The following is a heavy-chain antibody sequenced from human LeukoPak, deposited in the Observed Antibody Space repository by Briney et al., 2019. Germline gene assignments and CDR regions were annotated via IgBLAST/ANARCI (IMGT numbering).Heavy chain of an antibody. D-gene: IGHD3-9*01. Sequence: GGSLRLSCAASGFTFRSYWMQWVRQARGKGGVWVSRINSDGSSKNYAGSVKGRFTISRDKAKNTVYVQMNSQRAEDRGLYYSASSILAASDYWGQGTLVTVSS. J-gene: IGHJ4*02. CDR3: ASSILAASDY. CDR2: INSDGSSK. CDR1: GFTFRSYW. V-gene: IGHV3-74*01.